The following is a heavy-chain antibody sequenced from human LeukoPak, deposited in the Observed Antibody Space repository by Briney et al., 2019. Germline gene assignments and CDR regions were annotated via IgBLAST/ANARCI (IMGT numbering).Heavy chain of an antibody. CDR1: GFSFSRNG. CDR3: AKGYSSGWWGFQH. Sequence: GGSQRLSCAASGFSFSRNGMHWVRQAPGKGLEWVAVISYDGSNKYYADSVKGRFTISRDNSKNTLYLQINSLRAEDTAVYYCAKGYSSGWWGFQHWGQGTLVTVSS. J-gene: IGHJ1*01. D-gene: IGHD6-19*01. CDR2: ISYDGSNK. V-gene: IGHV3-30*18.